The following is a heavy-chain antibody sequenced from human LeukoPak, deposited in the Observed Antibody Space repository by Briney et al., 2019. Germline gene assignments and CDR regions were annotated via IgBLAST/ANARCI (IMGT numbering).Heavy chain of an antibody. D-gene: IGHD6-13*01. Sequence: SETLSLTCTVSGVSVTSYYWSWLRQPAGKGLEWIGRIYTSGSTSYNPSLRSRLTMSVDTSKNQFSLNLSSVTAADTAVYYCARFTKDSSSSSGYYFDYWGQGTLVTVSS. CDR3: ARFTKDSSSSSGYYFDY. CDR2: IYTSGST. J-gene: IGHJ4*02. V-gene: IGHV4-4*07. CDR1: GVSVTSYY.